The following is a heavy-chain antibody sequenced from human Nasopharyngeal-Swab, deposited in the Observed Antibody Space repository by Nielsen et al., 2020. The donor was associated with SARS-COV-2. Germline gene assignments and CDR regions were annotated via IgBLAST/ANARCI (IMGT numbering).Heavy chain of an antibody. Sequence: SLKISCAASGFTFDDYGMHWVRQPPGKGLEWVSGIDWNSDTKGYADSVKGRFTISRDNAKDSLHLQMNSLRAEDTAVYYCANAQYSSGLNLGGGQGTLVTVSS. CDR1: GFTFDDYG. CDR3: ANAQYSSGLNLG. CDR2: IDWNSDTK. J-gene: IGHJ4*02. V-gene: IGHV3-9*01. D-gene: IGHD6-19*01.